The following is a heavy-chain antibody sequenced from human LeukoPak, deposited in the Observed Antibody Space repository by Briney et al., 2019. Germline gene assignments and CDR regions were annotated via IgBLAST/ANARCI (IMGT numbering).Heavy chain of an antibody. CDR1: GYTFTGYY. J-gene: IGHJ6*03. CDR2: INPNSGGT. V-gene: IGHV1-2*02. CDR3: AKGGNGSGSYYYYYMDV. D-gene: IGHD1-26*01. Sequence: GASVKVSCKASGYTFTGYYMHWVRQAPGQELEWMGWINPNSGGTNYAQKFQGRVTMTRDTSISTAYMELSRLRSDDTAVYYCAKGGNGSGSYYYYYMDVWGKGTTVTISS.